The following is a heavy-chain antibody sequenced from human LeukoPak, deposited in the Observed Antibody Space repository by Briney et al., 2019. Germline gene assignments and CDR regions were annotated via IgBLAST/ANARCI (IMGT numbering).Heavy chain of an antibody. Sequence: SVKVSCKASGGTFSSYAISWVRQAPGQGLEWMGGIIPIFGTANYAQKFQGRVTITADESTSTAYMELSSLRSEDTAVYYCAGTTYYYDSSGYYQIFDYWGQGTLVTVSS. J-gene: IGHJ4*02. D-gene: IGHD3-22*01. CDR2: IIPIFGTA. V-gene: IGHV1-69*01. CDR3: AGTTYYYDSSGYYQIFDY. CDR1: GGTFSSYA.